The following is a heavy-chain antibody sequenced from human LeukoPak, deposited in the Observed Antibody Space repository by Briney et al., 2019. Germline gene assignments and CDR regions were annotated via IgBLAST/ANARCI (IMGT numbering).Heavy chain of an antibody. V-gene: IGHV3-23*01. CDR3: AKVNYRVVIVGVSDAFDI. Sequence: PGGSLSLSCAASGFTFSSYAMSWVRQAPGRGLEWVSAISGSGGSTYYADSVKGRFTISRDNSKNTLYLQMNSLRAEDTAVYYCAKVNYRVVIVGVSDAFDIWGQGTMVTVSS. J-gene: IGHJ3*02. D-gene: IGHD3-22*01. CDR2: ISGSGGST. CDR1: GFTFSSYA.